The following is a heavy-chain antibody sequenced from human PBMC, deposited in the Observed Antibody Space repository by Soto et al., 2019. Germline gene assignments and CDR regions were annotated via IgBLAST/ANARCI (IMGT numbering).Heavy chain of an antibody. Sequence: SETLSLTCTVSGGSISSYYWSWIRQPPGKGLEWIGYIYYSGSTNYNPSLKSRVTISVDTSKNQFSLKLSSVTAADTAVYYCARSTMVRGLNINYYYYYYMDVWGKGTTVTVSS. CDR1: GGSISSYY. CDR2: IYYSGST. J-gene: IGHJ6*03. CDR3: ARSTMVRGLNINYYYYYYMDV. D-gene: IGHD3-10*01. V-gene: IGHV4-59*01.